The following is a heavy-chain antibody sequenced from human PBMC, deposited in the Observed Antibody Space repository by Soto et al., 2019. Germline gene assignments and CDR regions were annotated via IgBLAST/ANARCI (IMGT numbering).Heavy chain of an antibody. CDR1: GGSISSGCYY. CDR3: ASSEFH. CDR2: IYYSGST. V-gene: IGHV4-39*01. Sequence: ASETLSLTSTVSGGSISSGCYYWGWIRQHPGKGLEWIGHIYYSGSTYYNTSLKSRVTISVDTSKNQFSLKLTSVTAADTAVYYCASSEFHWGQGTLVTVSS. D-gene: IGHD3-10*01. J-gene: IGHJ4*02.